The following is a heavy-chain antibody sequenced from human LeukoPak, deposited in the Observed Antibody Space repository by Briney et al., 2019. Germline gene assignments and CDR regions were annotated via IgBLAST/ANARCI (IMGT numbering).Heavy chain of an antibody. CDR3: ARDSAGFRDGYNLIVY. Sequence: GRSLRLSCAAAGFTFSSDAMDWVRQAPGKGLEWVEVISYDGSNKYYADSVKGRFTISRDNSKNTLYLQMNSLRAEDTAVYYCARDSAGFRDGYNLIVYWGQGTLVTVSS. D-gene: IGHD5-24*01. J-gene: IGHJ4*02. CDR2: ISYDGSNK. CDR1: GFTFSSDA. V-gene: IGHV3-30-3*01.